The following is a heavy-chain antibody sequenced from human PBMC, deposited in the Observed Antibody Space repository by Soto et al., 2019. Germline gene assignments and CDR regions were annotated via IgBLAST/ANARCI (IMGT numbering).Heavy chain of an antibody. V-gene: IGHV3-23*01. D-gene: IGHD2-21*01. CDR3: ARLMHDTVIIPGDAFDI. J-gene: IGHJ3*02. Sequence: GSLGLSCAASGFAFSTYAVNWVRQAPGKGLEWISAISGSGGTTYYADSVKGRFTISRDNSKNTLYLQLISLRAEDTAVYYCARLMHDTVIIPGDAFDIWGQGTMVTVSS. CDR1: GFAFSTYA. CDR2: ISGSGGTT.